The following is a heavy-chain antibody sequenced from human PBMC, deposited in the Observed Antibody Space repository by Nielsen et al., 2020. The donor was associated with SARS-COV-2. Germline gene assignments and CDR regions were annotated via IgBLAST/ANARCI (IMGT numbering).Heavy chain of an antibody. D-gene: IGHD2-15*01. J-gene: IGHJ5*02. V-gene: IGHV1-18*01. CDR2: ISAYNGNT. Sequence: ASVKVSCKASGGTFSSYAISWVRQAPGQGLEWMGWISAYNGNTNYAQKLQGRVTMTTDTSTSTAYMELRSLRSDDTAVYYCARDTLVVVVAATPQGWFDPWGQGTLVTVSS. CDR1: GGTFSSYA. CDR3: ARDTLVVVVAATPQGWFDP.